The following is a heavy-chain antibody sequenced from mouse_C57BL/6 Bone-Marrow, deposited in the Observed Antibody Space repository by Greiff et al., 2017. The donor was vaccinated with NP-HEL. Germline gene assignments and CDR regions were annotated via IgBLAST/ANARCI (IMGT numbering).Heavy chain of an antibody. J-gene: IGHJ2*01. Sequence: QVQLQQSGAELVKPGASVKMSCKASGYTFTSYWITWVKQRPGQGLEWIGDIYPGSGSTNYNEKFKSKATLTVDTSSSTAYMQLSSLTSEDSAVYYCESSETTVVATPFDYWAQGTTLTVSS. D-gene: IGHD1-1*01. CDR2: IYPGSGST. CDR1: GYTFTSYW. CDR3: ESSETTVVATPFDY. V-gene: IGHV1-55*01.